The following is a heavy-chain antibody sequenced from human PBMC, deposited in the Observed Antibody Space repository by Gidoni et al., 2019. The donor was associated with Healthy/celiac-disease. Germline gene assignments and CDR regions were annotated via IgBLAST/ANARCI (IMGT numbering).Heavy chain of an antibody. V-gene: IGHV3-9*01. CDR2: ISWNSGSI. D-gene: IGHD3-22*01. CDR3: AKPFSWLLRQAGAFDI. J-gene: IGHJ3*02. CDR1: GFTFDDYA. Sequence: EVQLVESGGGLVQPGRSLRLSCAASGFTFDDYAMHWVRQAPGKGLEWVSGISWNSGSIGYADSVKGRFTISRDNAKNSLYLQMNSLRAEDTALYYCAKPFSWLLRQAGAFDIWGQGTMVTVSS.